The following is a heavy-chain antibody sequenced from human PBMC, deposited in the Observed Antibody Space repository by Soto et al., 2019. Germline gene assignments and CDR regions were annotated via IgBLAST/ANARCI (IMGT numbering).Heavy chain of an antibody. V-gene: IGHV1-46*01. D-gene: IGHD3-9*01. CDR3: ARDLGAEGYYILTGYYNPLKYYYYGMDV. J-gene: IGHJ6*02. CDR1: GYTFTSYY. Sequence: ASVKVSCKASGYTFTSYYMHWVRQAPGQGLEWMGIINPSGGSTSYAQKFQGRVTMTRDTSTSTVYMELSSLRSEDTAVYYCARDLGAEGYYILTGYYNPLKYYYYGMDVWGQGTTVTVS. CDR2: INPSGGST.